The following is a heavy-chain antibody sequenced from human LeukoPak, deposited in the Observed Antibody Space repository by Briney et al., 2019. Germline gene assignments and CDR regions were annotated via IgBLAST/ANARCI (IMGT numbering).Heavy chain of an antibody. D-gene: IGHD3-10*01. V-gene: IGHV4-4*07. J-gene: IGHJ6*04. Sequence: SETLSLTCTVSGDSISNYYWTWIRQSAGKGLQWIGRINTSGHTNYNPYLKSRVTMSLDTSKNQFSLNLSSVTAADTAVYYCARERLGFRVDVWGKGTTVTVSS. CDR1: GDSISNYY. CDR2: INTSGHT. CDR3: ARERLGFRVDV.